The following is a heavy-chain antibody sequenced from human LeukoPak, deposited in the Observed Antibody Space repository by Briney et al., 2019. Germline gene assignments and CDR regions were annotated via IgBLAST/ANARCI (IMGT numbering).Heavy chain of an antibody. D-gene: IGHD1-7*01. V-gene: IGHV4-34*01. Sequence: PSETLSLTCAVYGGSFSGYYWSWIRQPPGKGLEWIGEINHSGSTNYNPSLKSRVTISVDTSKNQFSLKLSSVTAADTAVYYCAILPRITGTTGGRLNEKVDYWGQGTLVTVSS. CDR1: GGSFSGYY. CDR2: INHSGST. CDR3: AILPRITGTTGGRLNEKVDY. J-gene: IGHJ4*02.